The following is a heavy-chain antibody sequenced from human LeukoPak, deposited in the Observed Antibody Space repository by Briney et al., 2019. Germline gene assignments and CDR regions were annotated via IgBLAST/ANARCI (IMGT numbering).Heavy chain of an antibody. CDR1: GFTFSSYG. V-gene: IGHV3-30*02. CDR3: AAGDYDFWSGYY. CDR2: IRYDGSNK. D-gene: IGHD3-3*01. Sequence: GGSLRLSCAASGFTFSSYGMHWVRQAPGKGLEWVAFIRYDGSNKYYADSVKGRFTISRDNSKNTLYLQMDSLRAEDTAIYYCAAGDYDFWSGYYWGQGTLVIVSS. J-gene: IGHJ4*02.